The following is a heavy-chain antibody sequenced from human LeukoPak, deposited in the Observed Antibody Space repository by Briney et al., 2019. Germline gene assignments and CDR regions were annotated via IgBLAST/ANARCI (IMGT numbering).Heavy chain of an antibody. CDR1: AGSISNYY. CDR3: ARSEPRSGYGADAFDI. D-gene: IGHD5-12*01. CDR2: IYTSGST. J-gene: IGHJ3*02. V-gene: IGHV4-4*07. Sequence: SETLSLTCTVSAGSISNYYWSWIRQPAGKGLEWIGRIYTSGSTNYNPSLKSRVTISVDTSKNQFSLKLSSVTAADTAVYYCARSEPRSGYGADAFDIWGQGTMVTVSS.